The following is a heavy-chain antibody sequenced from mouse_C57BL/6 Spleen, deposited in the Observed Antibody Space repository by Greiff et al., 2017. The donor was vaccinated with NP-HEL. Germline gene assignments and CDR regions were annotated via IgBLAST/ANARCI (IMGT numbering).Heavy chain of an antibody. CDR1: GFTFSSYA. CDR3: ARDEPYAMDY. V-gene: IGHV5-4*01. Sequence: EVQGVESGGGLVKPGGSLKLSCAASGFTFSSYAMSWVRPTPEKRLEWVATISDGGSYTYYPDNVKGRFTISRDNAKNNLYLQMSHLKSEDTAMYYCARDEPYAMDYWGQGTSVTVSS. CDR2: ISDGGSYT. J-gene: IGHJ4*01.